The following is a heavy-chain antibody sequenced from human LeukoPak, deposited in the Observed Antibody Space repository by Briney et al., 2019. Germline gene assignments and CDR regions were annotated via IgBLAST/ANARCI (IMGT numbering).Heavy chain of an antibody. J-gene: IGHJ4*02. CDR1: GFTFRNYW. CDR3: ARGWGPFF. V-gene: IGHV3-7*05. Sequence: GGTLRLSCAASGFTFRNYWMSWVRQAPGKGLEWVANIKEGGSEQYYVDSVKGRFTISRDNAKNSLYLQMSSLRAEDTAVYYCARGWGPFFWGQGTLVTVSS. D-gene: IGHD7-27*01. CDR2: IKEGGSEQ.